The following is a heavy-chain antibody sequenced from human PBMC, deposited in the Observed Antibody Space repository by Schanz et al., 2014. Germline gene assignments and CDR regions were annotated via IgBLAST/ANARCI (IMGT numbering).Heavy chain of an antibody. CDR3: AKDQGSYGSESYSYFDY. D-gene: IGHD3-10*01. V-gene: IGHV3-23*01. Sequence: EVQLLESGGGFVQPGGSLRLSCVASGVTFSSYAMSWVRQASGKGLEWVSAISGSGASTYYADSVKGRFTISRDNSKNTLYLQMNSLRAEDTAVYYCAKDQGSYGSESYSYFDYWGQGTLVTVSS. J-gene: IGHJ4*02. CDR1: GVTFSSYA. CDR2: ISGSGAST.